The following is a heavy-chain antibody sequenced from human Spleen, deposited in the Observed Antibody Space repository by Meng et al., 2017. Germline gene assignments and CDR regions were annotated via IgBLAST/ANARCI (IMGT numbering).Heavy chain of an antibody. Sequence: QTPLKESGPTLVKPPQTLTLTCTFSGFSLRTSGVGVGWIRQPPGKALEWLALIYWDDDKRYSPSLKSRLTITKDNSKNQVVLTMTNMDSVDTATYYCAHRAVAGSFEYFQHWGQGTLVTVSS. V-gene: IGHV2-5*02. D-gene: IGHD6-19*01. CDR3: AHRAVAGSFEYFQH. J-gene: IGHJ1*01. CDR2: IYWDDDK. CDR1: GFSLRTSGVG.